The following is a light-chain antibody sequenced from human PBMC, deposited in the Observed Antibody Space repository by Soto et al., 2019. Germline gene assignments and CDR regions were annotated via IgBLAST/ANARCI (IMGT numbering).Light chain of an antibody. CDR3: QQRRNWPWT. J-gene: IGKJ1*01. CDR2: DAS. Sequence: EIVLTQSPATLSFSPGERVTVSCRASQSISNSLGCYQQRPGQAPRLLIFDASDRAADIPARFSGSGSGTDFTLIISSLEPEDSAVYYCQQRRNWPWTFGQGTKVEI. V-gene: IGKV3-11*01. CDR1: QSISNS.